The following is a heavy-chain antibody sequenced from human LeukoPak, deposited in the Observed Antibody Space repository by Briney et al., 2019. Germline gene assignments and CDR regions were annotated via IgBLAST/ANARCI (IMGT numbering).Heavy chain of an antibody. CDR2: TYYRSKYYN. CDR1: GDSVSSNRAT. J-gene: IGHJ4*02. V-gene: IGHV6-1*01. CDR3: ARERLWFGESPFDY. Sequence: SQTLSLTCVISGDSVSSNRATWNWIRQSPSRGLEWLGRTYYRSKYYNDYAVSVKSRITINPDTSKNQFSLQLNSVTPEDTAVYYCARERLWFGESPFDYWGQGTLVTVSS. D-gene: IGHD3-10*01.